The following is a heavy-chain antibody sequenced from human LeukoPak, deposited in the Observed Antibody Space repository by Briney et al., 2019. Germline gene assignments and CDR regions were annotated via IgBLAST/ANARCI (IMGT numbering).Heavy chain of an antibody. CDR1: GGSISSSSYY. CDR2: IYYSEST. Sequence: SETLSLTCTVSGGSISSSSYYWGWIRQPPGKGLEWIGYIYYSESTHYNPSLKRRVTITVQTSKNQFSLKLSSVTAADTAVYFCARTPILERLGSDYWGQGTLVTVSS. J-gene: IGHJ4*02. V-gene: IGHV4-30-4*08. CDR3: ARTPILERLGSDY. D-gene: IGHD3-3*01.